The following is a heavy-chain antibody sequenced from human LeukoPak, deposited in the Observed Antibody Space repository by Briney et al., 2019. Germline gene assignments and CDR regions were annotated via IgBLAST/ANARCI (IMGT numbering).Heavy chain of an antibody. CDR1: GYTFTGYY. J-gene: IGHJ5*02. CDR3: ARDLGYYGSGSYYVVGWFDP. D-gene: IGHD3-10*01. V-gene: IGHV1-2*02. Sequence: ASVKVSCKASGYTFTGYYMHWVRQAPGQGLEWMGWINPNSGGTNYAQKFQGRVTMTRDTFISTAYMELSRLRSDDTAVYYCARDLGYYGSGSYYVVGWFDPWGQGTLVTVSS. CDR2: INPNSGGT.